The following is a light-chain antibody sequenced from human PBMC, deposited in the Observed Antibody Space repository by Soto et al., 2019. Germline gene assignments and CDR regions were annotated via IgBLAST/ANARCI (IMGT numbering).Light chain of an antibody. V-gene: IGLV1-47*01. CDR1: SSNIGSNY. CDR2: RNN. J-gene: IGLJ2*01. Sequence: QSVLTQPPSASGTPGQRVTISCSGSSSNIGSNYVYWYQQLRGTAPKLLIYRNNQRPSGVPVRFSGSKSGTSASLAISGLRSEDEADYYCAAWDDSLSGEVVFGGGTQLTVL. CDR3: AAWDDSLSGEVV.